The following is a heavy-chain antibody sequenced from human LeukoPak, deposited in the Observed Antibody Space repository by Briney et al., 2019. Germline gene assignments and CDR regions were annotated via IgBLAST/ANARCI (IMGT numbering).Heavy chain of an antibody. D-gene: IGHD1-26*01. Sequence: ASETLSLTCTVSGGSISSGDYYWSWIRQPPGKGLEWIGYIYYSGSTYYNPSLKSRVTISVDTSKNQFSLKLSSVTAADTAVYYCARAYSGSYNDYWGQGTLVTVSS. CDR2: IYYSGST. CDR3: ARAYSGSYNDY. CDR1: GGSISSGDYY. V-gene: IGHV4-30-4*01. J-gene: IGHJ4*02.